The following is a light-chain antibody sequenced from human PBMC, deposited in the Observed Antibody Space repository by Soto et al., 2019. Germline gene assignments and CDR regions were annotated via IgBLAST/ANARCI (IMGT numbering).Light chain of an antibody. CDR3: SSYTTSNNYV. V-gene: IGLV2-18*02. CDR2: DVS. CDR1: SSDVGSNNR. J-gene: IGLJ1*01. Sequence: QSALTQPPSVAGSPGQSVAISCTGTSSDVGSNNRVSWYQQPPGTAPKLIIYDVSNRPSGIPDRFSGSRSANTASLTISGLQAEDEADYYCSSYTTSNNYVFGTGTQLTVL.